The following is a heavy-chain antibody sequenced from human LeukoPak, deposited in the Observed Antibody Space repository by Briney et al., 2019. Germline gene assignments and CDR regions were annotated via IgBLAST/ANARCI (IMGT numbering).Heavy chain of an antibody. Sequence: ASVKVSCKASGYTFTGYYMHWVRQAPGQGLEWMGWINPNSGGTNYAQKFQVRVTMTRDTSISTAYMELSRLRSDDTAVYYCAREVYYYDSSGYYQPEPFDYWGQGTLDTVSS. CDR3: AREVYYYDSSGYYQPEPFDY. V-gene: IGHV1-2*02. CDR2: INPNSGGT. D-gene: IGHD3-22*01. J-gene: IGHJ4*02. CDR1: GYTFTGYY.